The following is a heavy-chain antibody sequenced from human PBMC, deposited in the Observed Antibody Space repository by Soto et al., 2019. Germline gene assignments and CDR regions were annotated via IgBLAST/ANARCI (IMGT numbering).Heavy chain of an antibody. D-gene: IGHD2-2*01. CDR2: ISSSGSTI. V-gene: IGHV3-11*01. CDR1: GFTFSDYY. J-gene: IGHJ4*02. CDR3: AARRPSSTSYLER. Sequence: QVQLVESGGGLVKPGGSLRLSCAASGFTFSDYYMSWIRQAPGKGLEWVSYISSSGSTIYYADSVKGRCTISRDNAKNARYLQMNSRRAEDTAVYYCAARRPSSTSYLERWGQGTLVTVAS.